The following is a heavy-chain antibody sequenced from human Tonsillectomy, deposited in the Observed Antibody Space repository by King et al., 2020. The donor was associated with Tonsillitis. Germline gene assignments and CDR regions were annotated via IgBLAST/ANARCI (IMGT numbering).Heavy chain of an antibody. Sequence: QLVQSGAEVKKPGESLKISCKGSGYSFTSYWIGWVRQMPGKGLEWMGIIYPGDSDTRYSPSFQGQVTISADKSISTAYLQRSSLKASDSAMYYCARRGGAGGAAEEYFQHWGQGTLVTVSS. D-gene: IGHD1-26*01. CDR3: ARRGGAGGAAEEYFQH. CDR1: GYSFTSYW. J-gene: IGHJ1*01. V-gene: IGHV5-51*01. CDR2: IYPGDSDT.